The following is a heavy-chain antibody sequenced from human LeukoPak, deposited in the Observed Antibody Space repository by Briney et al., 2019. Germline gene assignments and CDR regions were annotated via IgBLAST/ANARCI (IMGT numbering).Heavy chain of an antibody. Sequence: CLCLSCAASVFTLTTYTIRWVRHGPGQGLGWGSGISGNGISTYYAHSVKGRFTISRDNSKSTLYLQMDSLRADDTAVYYCAKEPSWNYYYYYSMDVWGKGTTVTVSS. CDR1: VFTLTTYT. V-gene: IGHV3-23*01. CDR3: AKEPSWNYYYYYSMDV. D-gene: IGHD1-1*01. J-gene: IGHJ6*03. CDR2: ISGNGIST.